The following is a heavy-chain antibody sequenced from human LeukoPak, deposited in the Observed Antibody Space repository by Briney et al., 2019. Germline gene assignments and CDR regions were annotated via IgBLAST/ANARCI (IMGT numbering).Heavy chain of an antibody. CDR1: GFTFSRHD. CDR2: IQHGGGDK. D-gene: IGHD3-22*01. J-gene: IGHJ3*01. Sequence: GGSLRLSCEASGFTFSRHDMHSVRQAPGKGLEWAAFIQHGGGDKNYADSVKGRFTISRDNSKNTLYLQMNSLRAEDTAVYYCAKDRRYYDGSSYYSHDGFDLWGQGTMVTVSS. V-gene: IGHV3-30*02. CDR3: AKDRRYYDGSSYYSHDGFDL.